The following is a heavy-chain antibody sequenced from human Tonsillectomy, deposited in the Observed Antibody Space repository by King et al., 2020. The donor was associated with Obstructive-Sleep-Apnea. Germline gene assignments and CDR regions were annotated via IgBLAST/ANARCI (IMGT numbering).Heavy chain of an antibody. D-gene: IGHD3-16*01. CDR1: GYSISSSNW. CDR2: IHYSGTT. CDR3: ARRGTPRAFDI. J-gene: IGHJ3*02. V-gene: IGHV4-28*01. Sequence: MQLQESGPGLVKPSDTLSLTCAISGYSISSSNWWGWIRQPPGKGLEWIGYIHYSGTTYYNSSLKSRVTMSVDTSKNQFSLRLSSVTSVDTAVYYCARRGTPRAFDIWGQGAMVTVSS.